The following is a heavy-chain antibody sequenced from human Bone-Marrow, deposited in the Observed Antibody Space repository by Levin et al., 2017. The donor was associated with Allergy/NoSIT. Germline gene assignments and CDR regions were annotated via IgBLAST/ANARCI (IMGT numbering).Heavy chain of an antibody. CDR2: INHSGST. D-gene: IGHD2-15*01. J-gene: IGHJ3*02. CDR1: GGSFRGYY. Sequence: SQTLSLTCAVYGGSFRGYYWSWIRQPPGKGLEWIGEINHSGSTNYNPSLKSRVTISVDTSKNQFSLKLSSVTAADTAVYYCAREGIESHDAFDIWGQGTMVTVSS. V-gene: IGHV4-34*01. CDR3: AREGIESHDAFDI.